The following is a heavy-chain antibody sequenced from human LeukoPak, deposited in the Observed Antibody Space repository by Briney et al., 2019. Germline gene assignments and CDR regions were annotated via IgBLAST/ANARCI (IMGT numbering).Heavy chain of an antibody. Sequence: GGSLRLSCADSRFSFSNCWMHWVRQAPGKGLVWVSRINSDGTTTYYADSVKGRFTISRDNAKNTLFLQMNSLRPEDTALYYCASDHCLANFWTRFPHYWGQGTLVTVSS. D-gene: IGHD3/OR15-3a*01. J-gene: IGHJ4*02. CDR2: INSDGTTT. CDR3: ASDHCLANFWTRFPHY. CDR1: RFSFSNCW. V-gene: IGHV3-74*01.